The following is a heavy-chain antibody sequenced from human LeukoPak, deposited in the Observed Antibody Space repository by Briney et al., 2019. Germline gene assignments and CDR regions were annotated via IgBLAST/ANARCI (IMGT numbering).Heavy chain of an antibody. CDR3: ALPSIVPSPTY. CDR1: GFTFTDYY. J-gene: IGHJ4*02. Sequence: ASVKVSCKASGFTFTDYYIHWVRQAPGQGLEWMGRINPNSGGTDYSQKFQGRVTMTRDTSISTVYMELSGLRSDDTAVLYCALPSIVPSPTYWGQGTSVTVSS. D-gene: IGHD1-26*01. V-gene: IGHV1-2*06. CDR2: INPNSGGT.